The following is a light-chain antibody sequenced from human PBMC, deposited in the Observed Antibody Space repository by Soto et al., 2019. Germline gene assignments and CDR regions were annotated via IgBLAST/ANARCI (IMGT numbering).Light chain of an antibody. J-gene: IGKJ1*01. CDR1: QSISSTF. V-gene: IGKV3-20*01. Sequence: EIVLTQSPGTLSLSPGEGATLSCRASQSISSTFLAWYQHKPGQAPRFLIYGASRRAAGIPDRFSGSGSGTDFTLTISRLEPEYFAVYYCQQYESSWTFGQGTKVEMK. CDR3: QQYESSWT. CDR2: GAS.